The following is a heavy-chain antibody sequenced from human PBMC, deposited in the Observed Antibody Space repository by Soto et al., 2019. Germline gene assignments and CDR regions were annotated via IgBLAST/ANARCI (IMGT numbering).Heavy chain of an antibody. J-gene: IGHJ5*02. CDR3: AADINSSSSIRFDP. CDR2: IVVGSGNT. CDR1: GFTFTSSA. V-gene: IGHV1-58*02. Sequence: ASVKVFCKASGFTFTSSAMQWVRQARGQRLEWIGWIVVGSGNTNYAQKFQERVTITRDMSTSTAYMELSSLRSEDTAVYYCAADINSSSSIRFDPWGQGTLVTVSS. D-gene: IGHD6-6*01.